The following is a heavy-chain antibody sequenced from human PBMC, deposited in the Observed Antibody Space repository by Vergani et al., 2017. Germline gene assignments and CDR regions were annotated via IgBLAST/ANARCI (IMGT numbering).Heavy chain of an antibody. D-gene: IGHD1-7*01. CDR2: ISSSSSYI. CDR3: ARDFGFAGTTYFDY. Sequence: EVQLVESGGGLVKPGGSLRLSCAASGFTFSSYSMNWVRQAPGKGLEWVSSISSSSSYIYYADSVKGRFTISRDNAKNSLYLQMNSLRAEDTAVYYCARDFGFAGTTYFDYWGQGTLVTVSS. V-gene: IGHV3-21*01. J-gene: IGHJ4*02. CDR1: GFTFSSYS.